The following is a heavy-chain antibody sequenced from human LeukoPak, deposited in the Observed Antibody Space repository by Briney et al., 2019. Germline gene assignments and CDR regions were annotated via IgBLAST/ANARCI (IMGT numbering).Heavy chain of an antibody. CDR3: ARGARAVAFDWFDP. CDR2: ISYDGSSQ. V-gene: IGHV3-30-3*01. Sequence: PGGSLRLSCAASGFSFSNYAMPWVRQAPGKGLEWVAVISYDGSSQYYADSVKARFIISRDTSKNALHLQMNSLTSEDTAIYYCARGARAVAFDWFDPWGQGALVTVSS. J-gene: IGHJ5*02. CDR1: GFSFSNYA. D-gene: IGHD6-19*01.